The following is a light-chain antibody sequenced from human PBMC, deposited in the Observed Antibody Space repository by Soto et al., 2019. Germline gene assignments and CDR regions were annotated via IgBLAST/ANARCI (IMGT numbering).Light chain of an antibody. CDR1: QSVSSNY. V-gene: IGKV3-20*01. J-gene: IGKJ3*01. CDR3: QPYGSSLFT. CDR2: GAS. Sequence: ENVLTQSPGTLSLSPGERATLSCRASQSVSSNYLAWYQQKPGQAPRLLIYGASSRPTGIPDRFSGSGSGTDFTLTISRLEPEDFAVYFCQPYGSSLFTFGPGTKVDIK.